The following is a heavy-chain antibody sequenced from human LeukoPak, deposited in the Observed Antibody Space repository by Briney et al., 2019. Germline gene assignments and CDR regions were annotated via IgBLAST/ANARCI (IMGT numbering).Heavy chain of an antibody. CDR3: AKGRVRMTTVTPVDY. CDR2: ISGSGGST. Sequence: GGSLRLSWAASGFTFSSYAMSWVRQAPGKGLEWVSAISGSGGSTYYADSVKGRFTISRDNSKNTLYLQMNSLRAEDTAVYYCAKGRVRMTTVTPVDYCGQGTLVTVSS. D-gene: IGHD4-11*01. CDR1: GFTFSSYA. J-gene: IGHJ4*02. V-gene: IGHV3-23*01.